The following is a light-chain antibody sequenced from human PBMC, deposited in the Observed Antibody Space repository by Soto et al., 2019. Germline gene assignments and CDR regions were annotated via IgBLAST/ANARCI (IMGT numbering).Light chain of an antibody. CDR3: QQYGSSLTWT. J-gene: IGKJ1*01. CDR1: QSVSSSS. Sequence: EIVLTHSPGTLSLSPGERATLSCRASQSVSSSSLAWYQKKPGQAPRLLIYGASSRAAGIPDRFSGSGSGTDFTLTISRLEPEDFAVYYCQQYGSSLTWTFGQGTKVDI. V-gene: IGKV3-20*01. CDR2: GAS.